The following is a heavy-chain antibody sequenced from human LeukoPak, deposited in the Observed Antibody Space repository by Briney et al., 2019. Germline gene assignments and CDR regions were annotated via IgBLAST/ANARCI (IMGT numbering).Heavy chain of an antibody. CDR1: GVTFSDYA. CDR2: FIPILGTA. J-gene: IGHJ6*03. CDR3: ARRWSSGWYEHYYMDV. Sequence: SVKFSCKASGVTFSDYALNWVRQAPGQGLEGMGVFIPILGTANSTQKFQDRVTITADISTNTAYMELSSLRSEDTAVYYCARRWSSGWYEHYYMDVWGKGTTVTVSS. V-gene: IGHV1-69*10. D-gene: IGHD6-19*01.